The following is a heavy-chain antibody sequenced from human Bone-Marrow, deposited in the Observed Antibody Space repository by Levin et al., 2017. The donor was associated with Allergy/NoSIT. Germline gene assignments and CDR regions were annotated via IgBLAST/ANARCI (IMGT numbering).Heavy chain of an antibody. CDR2: IYPGDSDT. V-gene: IGHV5-51*01. CDR3: SRRQSSWYEGVYYFDY. Sequence: GESLKISCKGSGYSFTSYWIGWVRQMPGKGLEWMGIIYPGDSDTRYSPSFQGQVTISADKSISTAYLQWSSLKASDTAMYYCSRRQSSWYEGVYYFDYWGQGTLVTVSS. CDR1: GYSFTSYW. J-gene: IGHJ4*02. D-gene: IGHD6-13*01.